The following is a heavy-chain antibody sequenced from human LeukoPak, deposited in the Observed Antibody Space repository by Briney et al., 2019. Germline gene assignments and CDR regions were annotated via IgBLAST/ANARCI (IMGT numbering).Heavy chain of an antibody. Sequence: GGSLRLSCAASGFPFSSYWMSWVRQAPGKGLEWVANIKQDGSDKYYVDSVKGRFSISRDNAKNSLYLQMNSLRADDTAVYYCARLTGTTGFDYWGQGTLVTVSS. CDR1: GFPFSSYW. CDR3: ARLTGTTGFDY. CDR2: IKQDGSDK. D-gene: IGHD1-1*01. V-gene: IGHV3-7*01. J-gene: IGHJ4*02.